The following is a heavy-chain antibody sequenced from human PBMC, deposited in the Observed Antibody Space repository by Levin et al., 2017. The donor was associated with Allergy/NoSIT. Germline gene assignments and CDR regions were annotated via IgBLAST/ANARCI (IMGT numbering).Heavy chain of an antibody. CDR1: GGSISSSTSS. CDR2: IYYSGTT. J-gene: IGHJ5*02. Sequence: SETLSLTCTVSGGSISSSTSSWGWVRQPPGKGLEWIATIYYSGTTYYNPSLNRRLTISVDTSRSQFSLNLSSVTAADTAVYYCARQSGGSNWYGWPMTWGQGTLVTVSS. V-gene: IGHV4-39*01. D-gene: IGHD6-13*01. CDR3: ARQSGGSNWYGWPMT.